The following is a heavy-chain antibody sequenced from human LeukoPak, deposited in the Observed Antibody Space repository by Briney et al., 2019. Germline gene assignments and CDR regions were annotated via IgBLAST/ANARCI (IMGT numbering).Heavy chain of an antibody. J-gene: IGHJ6*02. CDR1: RYTFTSYD. Sequence: ASVKVSCKASRYTFTSYDINWVRQATVQGLEWMGWMNPSSGNTGYAQKFQGRVTMTRNTSISTAYMELSSLRSEDTAVYYCAGTPRMYYGMDVWGQGTTVTVSS. D-gene: IGHD2-8*01. V-gene: IGHV1-8*01. CDR2: MNPSSGNT. CDR3: AGTPRMYYGMDV.